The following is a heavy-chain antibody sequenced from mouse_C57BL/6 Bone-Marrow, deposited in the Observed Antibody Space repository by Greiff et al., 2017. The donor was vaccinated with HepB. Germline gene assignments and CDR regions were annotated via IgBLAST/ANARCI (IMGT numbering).Heavy chain of an antibody. J-gene: IGHJ4*01. CDR3: TRVSGNYAMDY. CDR1: GFTFSSYA. V-gene: IGHV5-9-1*02. Sequence: EVKVVESGEGLVKPGGSLKLSCAASGFTFSSYAMSWVRQTPEKRLEWVAYISSGGDYIYYADTVKGRFTISRDNARNTLYLQMSSLKSEDTAMYYCTRVSGNYAMDYWGQGTSVTVSS. CDR2: ISSGGDYI. D-gene: IGHD1-3*01.